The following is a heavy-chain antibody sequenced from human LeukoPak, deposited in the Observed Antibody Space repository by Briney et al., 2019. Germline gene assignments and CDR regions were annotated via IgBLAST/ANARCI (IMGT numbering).Heavy chain of an antibody. J-gene: IGHJ4*02. CDR1: GGSFSGYY. CDR2: VNHSGST. D-gene: IGHD6-6*01. Sequence: PSETLSLTCAVYGGSFSGYYWSWIRQPPGKGLEWIGEVNHSGSTNYYPSLKSRVTISVDTSKNQFSLKLTSATAADTAVYYCARVKRRMGSSSGDYSDYWGQGALVTVSS. V-gene: IGHV4-34*01. CDR3: ARVKRRMGSSSGDYSDY.